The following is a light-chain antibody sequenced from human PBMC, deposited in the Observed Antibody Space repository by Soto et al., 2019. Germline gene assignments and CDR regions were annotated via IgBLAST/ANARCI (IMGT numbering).Light chain of an antibody. Sequence: EIVMTQSPATLSVSPGERATLSCRASQSVSSNLAWYQQKPGQAPRLLIYGASTRDTGIPARFSGSGSGTEFTLSISSLQSEDFAVYYCQQYNNCHPQFTFGPGTKVDIK. J-gene: IGKJ3*01. CDR1: QSVSSN. CDR2: GAS. V-gene: IGKV3D-15*01. CDR3: QQYNNCHPQFT.